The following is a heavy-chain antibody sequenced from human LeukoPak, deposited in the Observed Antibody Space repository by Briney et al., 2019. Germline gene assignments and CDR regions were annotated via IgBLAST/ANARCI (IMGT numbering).Heavy chain of an antibody. D-gene: IGHD3-9*01. CDR1: GGSITSYY. CDR2: TYYTGST. J-gene: IGHJ4*02. Sequence: NSSETLSLTCTVSGGSITSYYWSWIRQPPGKGLEWIGYTYYTGSTNYNPSLKSRVTISVDTSRNQFSLKLSSVTAADTAVYCCARETFDWFIDHWGQGTLVTVSS. V-gene: IGHV4-59*01. CDR3: ARETFDWFIDH.